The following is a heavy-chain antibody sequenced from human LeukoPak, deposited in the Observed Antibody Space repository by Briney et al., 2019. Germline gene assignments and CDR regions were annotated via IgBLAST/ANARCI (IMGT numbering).Heavy chain of an antibody. CDR2: ISSSSSYI. CDR1: GFTVSSNY. CDR3: AREFITGGGYVHPYYYGMDV. J-gene: IGHJ6*02. D-gene: IGHD5-12*01. V-gene: IGHV3-21*01. Sequence: GGSLRLSCAASGFTVSSNYMSWVRQAPGKGLEWVSSISSSSSYIYYADSVKGRFTISRDNAKNSLYLQMNSLRAEDTAVYYCAREFITGGGYVHPYYYGMDVWGQGTTVTVSS.